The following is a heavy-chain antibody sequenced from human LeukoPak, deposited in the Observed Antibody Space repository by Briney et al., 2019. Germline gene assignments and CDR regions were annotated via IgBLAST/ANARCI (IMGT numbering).Heavy chain of an antibody. CDR1: GFTFSGSI. CDR2: IRSKADSYAT. V-gene: IGHV3-73*01. Sequence: PGGSLRLSCAASGFTFSGSIIHWVRQASGKGLEWVCRIRSKADSYATGYAASVRGRFTVSRDDSKNTAYLQMNSLKTEDTAVYYCTRQAIGTGSTDYWGPGTLVTVSS. CDR3: TRQAIGTGSTDY. D-gene: IGHD1-7*01. J-gene: IGHJ4*02.